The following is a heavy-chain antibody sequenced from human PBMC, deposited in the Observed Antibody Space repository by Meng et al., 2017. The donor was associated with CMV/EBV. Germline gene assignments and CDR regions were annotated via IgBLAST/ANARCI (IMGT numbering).Heavy chain of an antibody. Sequence: SGYTLSELSRHWVRQAPGKGLEWMGGFDPEDGETIYAQKFQGRVTMTEDTSTDTAYMELSSLRSEDTAVYYCATDLISWLQFPRDYWGQGTLVTVSS. J-gene: IGHJ4*02. CDR1: GYTLSELS. CDR3: ATDLISWLQFPRDY. CDR2: FDPEDGET. V-gene: IGHV1-24*01. D-gene: IGHD5-24*01.